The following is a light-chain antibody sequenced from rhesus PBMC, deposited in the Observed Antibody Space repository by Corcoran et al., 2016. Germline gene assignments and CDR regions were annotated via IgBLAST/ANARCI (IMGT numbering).Light chain of an antibody. J-gene: IGLJ1*01. CDR3: CSYTTRSTYI. CDR1: SSDICGYNY. CDR2: GVS. V-gene: IGLV2S7*01. Sequence: QSAPTQPPSVSGSPGQSVTISCTGTSSDICGYNYVSWYQQHPGKAPKLMIYGVSKRPYGVSDRFSGSKSGNTASLTISGLQAEDEADYYCCSYTTRSTYIFGAGTRLTVL.